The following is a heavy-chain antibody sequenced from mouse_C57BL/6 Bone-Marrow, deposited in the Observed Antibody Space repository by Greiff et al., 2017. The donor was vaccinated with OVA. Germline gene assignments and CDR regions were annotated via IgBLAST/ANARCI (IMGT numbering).Heavy chain of an antibody. CDR2: IYPGGGYT. CDR3: TRGDWRGMDY. V-gene: IGHV1-63*01. Sequence: QVQLQQSGAELVRPGTSVKMSCKASGYTFTNYWIGWAKQRPGHGLEWIGDIYPGGGYTNYNEKFKGKATLTADKSSSTAYMQFSRLTSENSAIYCCTRGDWRGMDYWGQGTSVTVSS. D-gene: IGHD3-3*01. J-gene: IGHJ4*01. CDR1: GYTFTNYW.